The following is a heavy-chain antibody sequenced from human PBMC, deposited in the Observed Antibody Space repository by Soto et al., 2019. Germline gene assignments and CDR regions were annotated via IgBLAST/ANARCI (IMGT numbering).Heavy chain of an antibody. J-gene: IGHJ6*03. D-gene: IGHD6-19*01. CDR1: GYTFTSYG. CDR2: ISAYNGNT. V-gene: IGHV1-18*01. CDR3: ARAAVAGTPYYYYYYMDV. Sequence: ASVKVSFKASGYTFTSYGISWVRQAPGQGLEWMGWISAYNGNTNYAQKLQGRVTMTTDTSTSTAYMELRSLRSDDTAVYYCARAAVAGTPYYYYYYMDVWGKGTTVTVSS.